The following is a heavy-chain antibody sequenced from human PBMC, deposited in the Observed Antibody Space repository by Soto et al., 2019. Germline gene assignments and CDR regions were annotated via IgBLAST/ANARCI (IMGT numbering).Heavy chain of an antibody. CDR2: ISDSSSKA. V-gene: IGHV3-23*01. CDR3: ARGYVGSWAHFDY. Sequence: GGSLRLSCSASGFTFSNYAMNWVRQAPGKGLEWVSSISDSSSKAYYADSVKGRFTISRDNSKNTLLLQLNTLRADDTAVYFCARGYVGSWAHFDYWGQGXQVTVYS. CDR1: GFTFSNYA. J-gene: IGHJ4*02. D-gene: IGHD2-15*01.